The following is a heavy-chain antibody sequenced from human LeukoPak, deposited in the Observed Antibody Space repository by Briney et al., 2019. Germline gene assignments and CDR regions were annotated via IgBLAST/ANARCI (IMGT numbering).Heavy chain of an antibody. V-gene: IGHV1-3*01. D-gene: IGHD2-2*01. CDR3: ARAGGSCSSTSCYALFDY. CDR2: INAGNGNT. J-gene: IGHJ4*02. CDR1: GYTFTSYA. Sequence: ASVKVSCKASGYTFTSYAMHWVRQAPGQRLEWMGWINAGNGNTKYSQKFQGRVTITRDTSASTAYMELSSLRSEDTAVYYCARAGGSCSSTSCYALFDYWGQGTLATVSS.